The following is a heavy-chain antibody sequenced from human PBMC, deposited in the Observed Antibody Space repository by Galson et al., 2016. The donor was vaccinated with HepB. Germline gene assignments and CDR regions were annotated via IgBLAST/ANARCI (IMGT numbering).Heavy chain of an antibody. CDR1: RDSISSNNHY. CDR3: ARQTPTMSRVDP. Sequence: SETLSLTCTVSRDSISSNNHYWGWIRQPPGKGLEWIGSIHYRGSTYYKSSLKSRVTISVDTSKNQFSLKLASVTAADTAVYYCARQTPTMSRVDPWGQGTLVTVSS. V-gene: IGHV4-39*01. CDR2: IHYRGST. D-gene: IGHD2-2*01. J-gene: IGHJ5*02.